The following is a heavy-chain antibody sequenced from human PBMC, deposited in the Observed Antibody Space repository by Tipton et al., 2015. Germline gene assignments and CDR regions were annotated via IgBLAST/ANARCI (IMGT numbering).Heavy chain of an antibody. Sequence: TLSLTCTVSGGSVTSGSYYWSWIRQPPGKVLEWIGYISYTDGAHYNPALKSRVTISVDTSKNQFSLTLNSVAAADTAVYYCARDLEHGMDVWGQGTTVTVSS. V-gene: IGHV4-61*01. D-gene: IGHD5-24*01. CDR2: ISYTDGA. CDR1: GGSVTSGSYY. CDR3: ARDLEHGMDV. J-gene: IGHJ6*02.